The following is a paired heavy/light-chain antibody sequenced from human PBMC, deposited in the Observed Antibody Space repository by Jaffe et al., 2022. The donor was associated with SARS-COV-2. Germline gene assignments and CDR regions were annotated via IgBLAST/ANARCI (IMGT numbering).Light chain of an antibody. CDR2: GEN. Sequence: SSELTQDPAVSVALGQTVRITCQGDSLRSHYASWYQQKPGQAPVLVIYGENKRPSGIPDRFSGSSSGNTASLTITGAQAEDEADYYCNSRDSSGNHWVFGGGTKLTVL. CDR3: NSRDSSGNHWV. V-gene: IGLV3-19*01. CDR1: SLRSHY. J-gene: IGLJ3*02.
Heavy chain of an antibody. CDR1: GFTFSSYT. Sequence: EVQLVESGGGLVQPGGSLRLSCATSGFTFSSYTMNWVRQAPGKGLEWVSYISPSGSTIYYADSVKGRFTISRDTARNSLYLQMNSLRAEDTAVYYCARDFGGNSSPPVWGQGTLVTVSS. CDR2: ISPSGSTI. J-gene: IGHJ4*02. CDR3: ARDFGGNSSPPV. D-gene: IGHD2-21*02. V-gene: IGHV3-48*01.